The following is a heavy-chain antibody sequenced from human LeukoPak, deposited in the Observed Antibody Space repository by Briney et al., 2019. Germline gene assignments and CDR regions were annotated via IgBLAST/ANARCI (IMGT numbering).Heavy chain of an antibody. J-gene: IGHJ4*02. CDR2: LYTGGST. CDR1: GFTVSDNY. Sequence: GGSLRLSCAASGFTVSDNYMSWVRQAPGKGLEWVSILYTGGSTYYADSVKGRLTNSRDNSKNTVYLQMNSLRAEDTAVYFCARVDYYDSSTSPYWGQGTLVTVSS. V-gene: IGHV3-53*01. CDR3: ARVDYYDSSTSPY. D-gene: IGHD3-22*01.